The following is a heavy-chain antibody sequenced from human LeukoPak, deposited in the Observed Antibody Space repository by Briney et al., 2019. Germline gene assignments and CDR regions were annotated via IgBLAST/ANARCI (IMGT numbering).Heavy chain of an antibody. V-gene: IGHV3-23*01. D-gene: IGHD3-3*01. CDR1: GFPFNNYA. CDR3: ATTDFWRGHFDF. J-gene: IGHJ4*02. Sequence: SGGSLRLSCAASGFPFNNYAMSWVRQAPGKGLEWVSSINDEGAVTYYADSVKGRFIISRDNAENTLYLQMNSLRAEDTALYYCATTDFWRGHFDFWGQGTLVTVSS. CDR2: INDEGAVT.